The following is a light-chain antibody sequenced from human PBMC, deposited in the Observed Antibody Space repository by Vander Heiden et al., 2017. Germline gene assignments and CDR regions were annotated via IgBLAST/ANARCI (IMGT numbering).Light chain of an antibody. V-gene: IGLV2-11*01. CDR2: DVN. J-gene: IGLJ3*02. CDR1: SSDVGGFNH. CDR3: CSYAGTNTWL. Sequence: QSALTQPRSVSGSPGQSVTISCTGPSSDVGGFNHVSWYQQHPGKAPKVMIYDVNKRPSGVPYRFSGSKSGNTASLTISGLQAEDEAGYYCCSYAGTNTWLFGGGTKLTVL.